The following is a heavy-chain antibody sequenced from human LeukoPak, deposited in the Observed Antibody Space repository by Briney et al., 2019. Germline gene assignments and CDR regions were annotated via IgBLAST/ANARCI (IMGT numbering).Heavy chain of an antibody. V-gene: IGHV1-2*02. J-gene: IGHJ4*01. CDR2: INPNSGGT. CDR1: GYIFTGYY. CDR3: ARGYSGYDWHFDY. Sequence: ASVKVSCKASGYIFTGYYMHWVRQAPGQGLEWMGWINPNSGGTNYAQKFQGRVTMTWDTSISTAYMELSRLRSDDTAVYYCARGYSGYDWHFDYWGQDPWSPSPQ. D-gene: IGHD5-12*01.